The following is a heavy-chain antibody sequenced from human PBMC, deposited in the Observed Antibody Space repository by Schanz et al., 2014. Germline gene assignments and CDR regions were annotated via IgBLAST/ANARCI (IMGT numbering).Heavy chain of an antibody. CDR2: IYYRGNT. CDR3: ARVPEPGWFDP. D-gene: IGHD1-26*01. Sequence: QVQLQESGPRLVEPSQTLSFTCTVSGDSINGGDYYWSWIRQTPGKGLEWIGFIYYRGNTYYNPSLKSRVSISLDPSKTQFFLNLNSLTAADTAVYYCARVPEPGWFDPWGQGTLVTVSS. V-gene: IGHV4-31*03. J-gene: IGHJ5*02. CDR1: GDSINGGDYY.